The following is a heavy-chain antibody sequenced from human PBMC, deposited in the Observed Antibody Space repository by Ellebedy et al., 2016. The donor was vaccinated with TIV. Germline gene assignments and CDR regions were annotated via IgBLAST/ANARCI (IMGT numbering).Heavy chain of an antibody. D-gene: IGHD2-15*01. CDR2: IYYTGST. CDR3: ARVVWQLPVSYAFDI. CDR1: GGSISSGGYY. V-gene: IGHV4-31*03. J-gene: IGHJ3*02. Sequence: MPSETLSLTCTVSGGSISSGGYYWSWIRQYPGKGLEWIGYIYYTGSTYYNPSLKSRVIISVDTSNNQFSLKLTSVTAADTAVYYCARVVWQLPVSYAFDIWGQGTMVTVSS.